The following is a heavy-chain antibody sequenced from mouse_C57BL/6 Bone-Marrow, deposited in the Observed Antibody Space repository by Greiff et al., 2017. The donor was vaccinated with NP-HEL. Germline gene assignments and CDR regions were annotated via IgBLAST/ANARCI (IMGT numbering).Heavy chain of an antibody. J-gene: IGHJ3*01. V-gene: IGHV14-4*01. Sequence: EVQLQQSGAELVRPGASVKLSCTASGFNIKDDYMHWVKQRPEQGLEWIGWIDPENGDTEYASKFQGKATITSDTSSNTAYLQLSSLTSEDTAVYYCTILGLLFAYWGQGTLVTVSA. CDR2: IDPENGDT. CDR3: TILGLLFAY. CDR1: GFNIKDDY. D-gene: IGHD4-1*01.